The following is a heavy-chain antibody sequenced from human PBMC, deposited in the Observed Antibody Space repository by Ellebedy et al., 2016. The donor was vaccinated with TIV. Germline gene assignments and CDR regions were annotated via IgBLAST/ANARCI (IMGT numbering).Heavy chain of an antibody. J-gene: IGHJ6*02. V-gene: IGHV1-69*13. CDR2: IIPRFGKA. CDR3: ARAGEFGAVAAHYYGMDV. CDR1: GGTFSSYS. Sequence: ASVKVSCKASGGTFSSYSFSWVRQAPGQGLEWMGDIIPRFGKANYAQKFQGRLTLSADESTGSAYMELSSLRSEDTAVYYCARAGEFGAVAAHYYGMDVWGQGTTVTVSS. D-gene: IGHD3-16*01.